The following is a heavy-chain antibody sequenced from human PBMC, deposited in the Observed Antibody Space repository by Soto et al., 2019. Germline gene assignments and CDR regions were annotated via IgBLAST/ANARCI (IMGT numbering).Heavy chain of an antibody. CDR2: VSTNNANT. Sequence: ASVKVSCKTSGYSFSAYGLAWLRQAPGQRPEWMGWVSTNNANTNYAQKFQGRVTMTTDTSTTTTYMELRSLRSDDTAVYYCARQHPLDSRVWYTWGQGTLVTVSS. J-gene: IGHJ4*02. D-gene: IGHD6-19*01. CDR1: GYSFSAYG. CDR3: ARQHPLDSRVWYT. V-gene: IGHV1-18*01.